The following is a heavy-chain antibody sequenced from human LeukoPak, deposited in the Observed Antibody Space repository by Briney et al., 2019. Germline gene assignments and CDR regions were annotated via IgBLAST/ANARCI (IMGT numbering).Heavy chain of an antibody. V-gene: IGHV4-59*11. CDR3: SRGSFQSLATFYDYYYMDV. Sequence: SEALSPTSTAPGGSTSSHYWRWIGQPPGKGLKWIGYNYYSGSTNYNPSLKSRVTISVDTYKHQFSLKLSSVTAGDPAVYDCSRGSFQSLATFYDYYYMDVWGKVITVGVSS. D-gene: IGHD2/OR15-2a*01. J-gene: IGHJ6*03. CDR1: GGSTSSHY. CDR2: NYYSGST.